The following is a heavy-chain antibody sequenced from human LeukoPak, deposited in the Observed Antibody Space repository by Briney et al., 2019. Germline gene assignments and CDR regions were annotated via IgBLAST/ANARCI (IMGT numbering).Heavy chain of an antibody. J-gene: IGHJ4*02. Sequence: PSETLSLTCTVSGGSISSYYWSWIRQPPGKGLEWIGSIYYSGSTNYNPSLNSRVTVSVDTSKNQFSLRLSSVTAADTAVYYCARAAYCSGASCYFDYWGQGTLVTVSS. V-gene: IGHV4-59*08. CDR1: GGSISSYY. CDR3: ARAAYCSGASCYFDY. CDR2: IYYSGST. D-gene: IGHD2-15*01.